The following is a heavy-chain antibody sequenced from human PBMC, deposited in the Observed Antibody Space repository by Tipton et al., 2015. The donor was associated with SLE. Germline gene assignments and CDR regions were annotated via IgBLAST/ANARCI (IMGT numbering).Heavy chain of an antibody. Sequence: GLVKPSETLSLTCAVYGGSFSGYYWSWIRQPPGKGLEWIGHIYNSGSTYYNPSLKSRVTMSIDTSKNQFSLNLSSVTAADTAIYYCARGSSNFDSWGQGTLVTVSS. V-gene: IGHV4-59*08. CDR2: IYNSGST. J-gene: IGHJ4*02. CDR3: ARGSSNFDS. D-gene: IGHD2-2*01. CDR1: GGSFSGYY.